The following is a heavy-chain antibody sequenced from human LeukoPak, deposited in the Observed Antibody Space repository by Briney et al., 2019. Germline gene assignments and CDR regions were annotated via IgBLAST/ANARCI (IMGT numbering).Heavy chain of an antibody. V-gene: IGHV3-30*18. CDR3: AEDHYYDSSGGFDY. CDR2: ISYDGSNK. J-gene: IGHJ4*02. CDR1: GFTFSSYG. D-gene: IGHD3-22*01. Sequence: GGSLRLSCAASGFTFSSYGMHWVRQAPGKGLEWVAVISYDGSNKYYADSVKGRFTISRDNSKNTLYLQMNSLRAEDTAVYYCAEDHYYDSSGGFDYWGQGTLVTVSS.